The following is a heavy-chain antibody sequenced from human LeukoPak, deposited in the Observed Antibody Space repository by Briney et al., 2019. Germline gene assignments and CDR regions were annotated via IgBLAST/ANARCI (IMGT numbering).Heavy chain of an antibody. V-gene: IGHV4-34*01. Sequence: PSETLSLTCAVYGGSFSGYYWSWIRQPPGKGLEWIGEINHSGSTNYNPSLKSRVTISVDTSKNQFSLKLSSVTAADTAVYYCYGSGSFYYYYGMDVWGKGTTATVSS. J-gene: IGHJ6*04. CDR3: YGSGSFYYYYGMDV. D-gene: IGHD3-10*01. CDR2: INHSGST. CDR1: GGSFSGYY.